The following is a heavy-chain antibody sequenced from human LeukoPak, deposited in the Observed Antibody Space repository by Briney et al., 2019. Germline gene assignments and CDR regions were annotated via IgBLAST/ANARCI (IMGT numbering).Heavy chain of an antibody. Sequence: GGSLRLSCAASGFTFSSYGMHWVRQAPGKGLEWVAVISYDGSNKYYADSVKGRFTISRDNSKNTLYLQMNSLRAEDTAVYYCAKDGYQLRYYFDYWGQGTLVTVSS. V-gene: IGHV3-30*18. CDR3: AKDGYQLRYYFDY. J-gene: IGHJ4*02. D-gene: IGHD2-2*01. CDR1: GFTFSSYG. CDR2: ISYDGSNK.